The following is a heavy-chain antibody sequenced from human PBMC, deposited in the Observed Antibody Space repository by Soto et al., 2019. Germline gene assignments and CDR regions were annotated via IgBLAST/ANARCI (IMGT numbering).Heavy chain of an antibody. CDR3: ASLIAAAGTTFGYYYYGMDV. Sequence: QVQLVQSGAEVKKPGSSVKVSCKASGGTFSSYAISWVRQAPGQGLEWMGGIIPIFGTANYAQKFQGRVTITADKSTSTAYMELSSLRSEDTAVYYCASLIAAAGTTFGYYYYGMDVCGQGTTVTVSS. J-gene: IGHJ6*02. D-gene: IGHD6-13*01. CDR2: IIPIFGTA. V-gene: IGHV1-69*06. CDR1: GGTFSSYA.